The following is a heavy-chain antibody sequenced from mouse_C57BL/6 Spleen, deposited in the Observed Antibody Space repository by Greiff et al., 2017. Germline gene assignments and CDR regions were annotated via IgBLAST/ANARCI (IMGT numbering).Heavy chain of an antibody. CDR1: GYTFTSYW. J-gene: IGHJ4*01. CDR3: ARGMNPYYYAMDY. Sequence: QVQLQQPGAELVRPGSSVKLSCKASGYTFTSYWMDWVKQRPGQGLEWIGNIYPSDSETHYNQKFKDKATLTVDKSSSTADMQLSSLTSEDSAVYYCARGMNPYYYAMDYWGQGTSVTVSS. CDR2: IYPSDSET. V-gene: IGHV1-61*01.